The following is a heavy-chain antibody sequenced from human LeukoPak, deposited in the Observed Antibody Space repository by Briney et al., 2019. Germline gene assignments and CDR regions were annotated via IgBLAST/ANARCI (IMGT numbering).Heavy chain of an antibody. J-gene: IGHJ4*02. D-gene: IGHD6-19*01. CDR1: GFTFSSYG. V-gene: IGHV3-30*18. CDR3: TKDGGSAVAGFDY. Sequence: PGGSLRLSCAASGFTFSSYGMHWVRQAPGKGLEWVAVISYDGSNKYYADSVKGRFTISRDNSKNTLYLQMNSLRAEDTAVYYCTKDGGSAVAGFDYWGQGTLVTVSS. CDR2: ISYDGSNK.